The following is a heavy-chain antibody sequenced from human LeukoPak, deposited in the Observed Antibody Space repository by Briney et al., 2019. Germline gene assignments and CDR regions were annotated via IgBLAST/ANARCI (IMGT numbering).Heavy chain of an antibody. V-gene: IGHV3-23*01. CDR3: AREAYCGGDCYSAAYFDY. Sequence: GGSLRLSCEVSGFTFSTYAMSWVRQAPGKGLEWVSVISGSGGSTYYADSVKGRFTISRDNSKNTLYLQMNSLRAEDTAVYYCAREAYCGGDCYSAAYFDYWGQGTLVTVSS. J-gene: IGHJ4*02. CDR1: GFTFSTYA. CDR2: ISGSGGST. D-gene: IGHD2-21*02.